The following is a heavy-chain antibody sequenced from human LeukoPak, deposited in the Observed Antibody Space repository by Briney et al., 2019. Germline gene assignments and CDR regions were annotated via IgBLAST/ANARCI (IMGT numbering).Heavy chain of an antibody. CDR3: VTTSVTHTRDP. V-gene: IGHV1-2*02. CDR1: GNDFSDFY. Sequence: GASVKVSCKASGNDFSDFYFHWVRQAPGRGLEWVGWINPHSRATHYAQRFRGRVTMEAAVTTAYMELNSLTSDDTAVYYCVTTSVTHTRDPWGQGTLVTVSS. D-gene: IGHD5/OR15-5a*01. CDR2: INPHSRAT. J-gene: IGHJ5*02.